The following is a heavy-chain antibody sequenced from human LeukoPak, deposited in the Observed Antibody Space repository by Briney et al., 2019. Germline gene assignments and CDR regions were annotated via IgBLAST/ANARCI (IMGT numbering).Heavy chain of an antibody. CDR1: GDSVSSNSAA. D-gene: IGHD3-10*01. Sequence: SQTLSLTCAISGDSVSSNSAAWNWIRQSPSRGLEWLGRTYYRSKWYNDYAVSVKSRITINPDTSKNQFSLQLNSVTPEDTAVYYCARDRGRRVRGVPHYYYGMDVWGQGTTVTVSS. V-gene: IGHV6-1*01. J-gene: IGHJ6*02. CDR3: ARDRGRRVRGVPHYYYGMDV. CDR2: TYYRSKWYN.